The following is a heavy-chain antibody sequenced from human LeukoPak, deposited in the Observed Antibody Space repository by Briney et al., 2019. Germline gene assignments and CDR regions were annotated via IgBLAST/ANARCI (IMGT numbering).Heavy chain of an antibody. D-gene: IGHD6-13*01. CDR2: ISGSGGST. J-gene: IGHJ4*02. V-gene: IGHV3-23*01. CDR1: GFTFSNYG. Sequence: PGRSLRLSCAASGFTFSNYGMHWVRQAPGKGLEWVSAISGSGGSTYYADSVKGRFTISRDNSKNTLYLQMNSLRAEDTAVYYCAKFMIAAAANFDYWGQGTLVTVSS. CDR3: AKFMIAAAANFDY.